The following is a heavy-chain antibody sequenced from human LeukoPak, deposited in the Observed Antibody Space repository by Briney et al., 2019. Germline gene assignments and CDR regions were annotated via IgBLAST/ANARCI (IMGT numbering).Heavy chain of an antibody. J-gene: IGHJ4*02. CDR3: AKLEYYYGSGSYHY. CDR2: IYSDNT. CDR1: GFTVSSNS. Sequence: GGSLRLSCTVSGFTVSSNSMSWVRQAPGKGLEWVSFIYSDNTHYSDSVKGRFTISRDNSKNTLYLQMNSLRAEDTAVYYCAKLEYYYGSGSYHYWGQGTLVTVSS. V-gene: IGHV3-53*01. D-gene: IGHD3-10*01.